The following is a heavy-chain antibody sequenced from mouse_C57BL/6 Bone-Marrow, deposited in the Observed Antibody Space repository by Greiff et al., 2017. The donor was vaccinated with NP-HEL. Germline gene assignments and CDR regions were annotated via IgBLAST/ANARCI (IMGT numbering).Heavy chain of an antibody. V-gene: IGHV1-72*01. Sequence: QVQLQQPGAELVKPGASVKLSCKASGYTFTSYWMHWVKQRPGRGLEWIGRIDPNSGGTKYNEKFKSKATLTVDKPSSTAYMQLSSLTSEDSAVYYCARGELLPGTPFYYFDYWGQGTTLTVSS. D-gene: IGHD2-12*01. CDR2: IDPNSGGT. J-gene: IGHJ2*01. CDR1: GYTFTSYW. CDR3: ARGELLPGTPFYYFDY.